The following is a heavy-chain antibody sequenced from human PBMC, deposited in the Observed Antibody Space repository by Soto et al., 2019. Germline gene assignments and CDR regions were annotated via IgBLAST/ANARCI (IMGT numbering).Heavy chain of an antibody. Sequence: KPSETLSLTCTVSGGSVSGGSYYWSWIRQSPGKGLEWIGYIYNTGTTKYNATIKSRVTISVDTSKNQFSLRLNSVTAADTAVYYCARVRGSSSWKGVGYYYYYGMDVWGQGTTVTVSS. CDR2: IYNTGTT. V-gene: IGHV4-61*01. J-gene: IGHJ6*02. D-gene: IGHD6-13*01. CDR3: ARVRGSSSWKGVGYYYYYGMDV. CDR1: GGSVSGGSYY.